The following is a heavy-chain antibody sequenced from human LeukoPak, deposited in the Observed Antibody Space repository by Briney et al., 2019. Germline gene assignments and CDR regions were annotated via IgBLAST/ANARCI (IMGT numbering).Heavy chain of an antibody. CDR1: GGSISHVGYS. CDR2: IYHSGST. J-gene: IGHJ4*02. Sequence: SETLSLTCTVSGGSISHVGYSWSWIRQPPGKGLEWIGYIYHSGSTYYNPSLKSRVTISVDRSKNQFSLKPSSVTAADTAVYYCARGHTDYYDSSGYPNDRDYWGQGTLVTVSS. D-gene: IGHD3-22*01. V-gene: IGHV4-30-2*01. CDR3: ARGHTDYYDSSGYPNDRDY.